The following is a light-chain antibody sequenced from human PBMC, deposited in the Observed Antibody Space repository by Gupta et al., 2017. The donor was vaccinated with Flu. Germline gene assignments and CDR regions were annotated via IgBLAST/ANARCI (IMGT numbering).Light chain of an antibody. V-gene: IGKV1-39*01. CDR3: HQSYLTPPET. CDR2: AAA. J-gene: IGKJ1*01. CDR1: QSISSH. Sequence: GDRVTITCRASQSISSHLNWYQQRPGKAPKLLIYAAASLQSGVPPRFSGSGSGTDFTLTISSLQPEDFATYYCHQSYLTPPETFGQGTKVEIK.